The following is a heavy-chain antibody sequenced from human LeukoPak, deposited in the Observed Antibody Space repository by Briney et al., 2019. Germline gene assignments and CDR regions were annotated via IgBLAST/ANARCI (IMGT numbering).Heavy chain of an antibody. CDR1: GFSLRTTGVG. CDR2: IYWDDDK. Sequence: SGPTLVKPTQTLTLTCTFSGFSLRTTGVGVGWIRQPPGKALEWLALIYWDDDKRYSPSLKSRLTITKDTSKNQVVLTMTNMGPVGTATYFCAHRVTNSLFDYWGQGTLVTVSS. D-gene: IGHD4-23*01. CDR3: AHRVTNSLFDY. J-gene: IGHJ4*02. V-gene: IGHV2-5*02.